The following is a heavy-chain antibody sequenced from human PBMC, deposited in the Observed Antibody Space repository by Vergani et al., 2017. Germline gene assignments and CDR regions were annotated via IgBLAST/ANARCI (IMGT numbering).Heavy chain of an antibody. D-gene: IGHD3-10*01. J-gene: IGHJ6*02. Sequence: QVQLQESGPGLVKPPGTLSLTCAVSGGSISSSNWWSWVRQPPGKGLEWIGEIYHSGSTNYNPSLKSRVTISVDKSKNQFSLKLSSVTAADTAVYYCARDRWDCYGSGSYYPPSYYYYYGMDVWGQGTTVTVSS. V-gene: IGHV4-4*03. CDR3: ARDRWDCYGSGSYYPPSYYYYYGMDV. CDR2: IYHSGST. CDR1: GGSISSSNW.